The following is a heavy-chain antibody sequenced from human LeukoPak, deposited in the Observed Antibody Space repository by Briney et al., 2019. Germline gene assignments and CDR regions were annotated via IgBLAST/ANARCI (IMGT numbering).Heavy chain of an antibody. Sequence: ASVKVSRKASGYTLTSYYMHWVRQAPGQGLEWMGIINPTVGDTIYAQKFQGRVTMTRDMSTSTVYMELSSLRSDDTAVYYCTRYGFSSSWQGGWHAFDIWGQGTMVTVSS. J-gene: IGHJ3*02. D-gene: IGHD6-13*01. CDR2: INPTVGDT. V-gene: IGHV1-46*01. CDR3: TRYGFSSSWQGGWHAFDI. CDR1: GYTLTSYY.